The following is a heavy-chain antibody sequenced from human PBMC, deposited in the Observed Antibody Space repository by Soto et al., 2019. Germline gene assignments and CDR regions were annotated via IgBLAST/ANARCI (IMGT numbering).Heavy chain of an antibody. CDR1: GYTFATHW. Sequence: GASLKISCKGSGYTFATHWIDWVRQVPGKGLEWMGVIYPGVSDTRYNPTFPAHSTITADKPLRPAYLPSSSLKASGTGIYVCARLDLTGIDNWGQGTTVTVSS. J-gene: IGHJ4*02. CDR3: ARLDLTGIDN. D-gene: IGHD3-9*01. V-gene: IGHV5-51*01. CDR2: IYPGVSDT.